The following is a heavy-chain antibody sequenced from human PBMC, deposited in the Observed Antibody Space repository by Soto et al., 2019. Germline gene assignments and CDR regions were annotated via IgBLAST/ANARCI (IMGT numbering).Heavy chain of an antibody. J-gene: IGHJ4*02. V-gene: IGHV4-39*01. D-gene: IGHD4-17*01. CDR2: IYYSGST. CDR3: ARLITGMTTVTTHFHY. Sequence: PSETLSLTCTVSGGSISSSSYYWGWIRQPPGKGLEWIGRIYYSGSTYYNPSLKRRVTISVDTSKNQFSLKLSSVTAADTAVYYCARLITGMTTVTTHFHYWGQGTLVTVSS. CDR1: GGSISSSSYY.